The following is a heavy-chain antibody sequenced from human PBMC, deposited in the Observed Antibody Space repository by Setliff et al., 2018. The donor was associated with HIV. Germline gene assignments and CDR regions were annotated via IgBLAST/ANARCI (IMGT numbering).Heavy chain of an antibody. CDR2: ISSSSSYT. Sequence: PGGSLRLSCAASGFTFSSYSMNWVRRAPGKGLEWVSSISSSSSYTYYADSVKGRFTISRDNAKNSLYLQMNSLRAEDTAVYYCARDWWELLGNYGMDVWGQGTTVTVSS. CDR3: ARDWWELLGNYGMDV. D-gene: IGHD1-26*01. V-gene: IGHV3-21*01. J-gene: IGHJ6*02. CDR1: GFTFSSYS.